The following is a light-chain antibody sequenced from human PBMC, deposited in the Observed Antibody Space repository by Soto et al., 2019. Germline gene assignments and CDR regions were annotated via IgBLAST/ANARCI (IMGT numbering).Light chain of an antibody. CDR3: QQYDGWPRT. Sequence: EIVMAQSPATLSVSPGETATLPCRAIQRVGINLAWYQQKPGQAPRLLIYSASTRASGIPDRFSGSGSGTEFTLTISSLQSEDFAFFYCQQYDGWPRTFGQGTKVDIK. J-gene: IGKJ1*01. V-gene: IGKV3-15*01. CDR2: SAS. CDR1: QRVGIN.